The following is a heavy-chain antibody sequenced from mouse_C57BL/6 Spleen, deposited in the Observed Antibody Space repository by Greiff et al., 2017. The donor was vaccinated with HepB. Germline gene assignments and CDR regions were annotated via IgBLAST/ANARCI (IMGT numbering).Heavy chain of an antibody. V-gene: IGHV14-1*01. CDR1: GFNIKDYY. D-gene: IGHD1-1*01. CDR3: TTYYGSSYVAWFAY. Sequence: EVQGVESGAELVRPGASVKLSCTASGFNIKDYYMHWVKQRPEQGLEWIGRIDPEDGDTEYAPKFQGKATMTADTSSNTAYLQLSSLTSEDTAVYYCTTYYGSSYVAWFAYWGQGTLVTVSA. CDR2: IDPEDGDT. J-gene: IGHJ3*01.